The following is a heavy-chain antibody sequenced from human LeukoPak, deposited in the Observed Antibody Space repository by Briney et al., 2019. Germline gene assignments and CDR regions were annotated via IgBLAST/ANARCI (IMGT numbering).Heavy chain of an antibody. CDR1: GFTLSSYS. D-gene: IGHD4-17*01. J-gene: IGHJ4*02. V-gene: IGHV3-21*01. CDR2: ISSSSSYI. CDR3: ARATVTTSQLPDY. Sequence: KAGGSLRLSCAASGFTLSSYSMNWVRQAPGKGLEWVSSISSSSSYIYYADSVKGRFTISRDNAKNSLYLQMNSLRAEDTAVYYCARATVTTSQLPDYWGQGTLVTVSS.